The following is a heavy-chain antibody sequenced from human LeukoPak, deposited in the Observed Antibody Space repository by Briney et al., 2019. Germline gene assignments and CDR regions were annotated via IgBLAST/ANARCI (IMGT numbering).Heavy chain of an antibody. J-gene: IGHJ4*02. CDR1: GGSISSSNW. CDR2: IYHSGRT. V-gene: IGHV4-4*02. Sequence: SGTLSLTCTVSGGSISSSNWWSWVRQPPGKGLEWIGEIYHSGRTNYNPSLKSRVTISVDKSKNQFSLRLTSVTAADTAVYYCARQTGSGLFILPGGQGTLVTVSS. D-gene: IGHD3/OR15-3a*01. CDR3: ARQTGSGLFILP.